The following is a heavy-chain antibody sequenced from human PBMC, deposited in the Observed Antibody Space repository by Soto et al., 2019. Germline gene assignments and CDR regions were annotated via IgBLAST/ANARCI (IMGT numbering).Heavy chain of an antibody. V-gene: IGHV4-39*01. CDR2: IYYGGST. Sequence: QLQLQESGPGLVKPSETLSLTCTVSGGSISSSSYYWDWIRQPPGKGLEWIGSIYYGGSTYYNPSLKSRVTISVDTSKNQFSLKLSSVTAADTAVYYCARHSGVVTASGYYFDHWGQGTLVTVSS. CDR3: ARHSGVVTASGYYFDH. CDR1: GGSISSSSYY. J-gene: IGHJ4*02. D-gene: IGHD2-21*02.